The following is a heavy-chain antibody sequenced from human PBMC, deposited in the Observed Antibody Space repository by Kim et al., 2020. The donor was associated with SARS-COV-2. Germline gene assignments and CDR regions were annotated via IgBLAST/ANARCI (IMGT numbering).Heavy chain of an antibody. CDR3: AKDGSGSYYSAFDI. CDR1: GFTFSSYG. CDR2: ISYDGSNK. Sequence: GGSLRLSCAASGFTFSSYGMHWVRQAPGKGLEWVAVISYDGSNKYYADSVKGRFTISRDNSKNTLYLQMNSLRAEDTAVYYCAKDGSGSYYSAFDIWGQG. D-gene: IGHD3-10*01. J-gene: IGHJ3*02. V-gene: IGHV3-30*18.